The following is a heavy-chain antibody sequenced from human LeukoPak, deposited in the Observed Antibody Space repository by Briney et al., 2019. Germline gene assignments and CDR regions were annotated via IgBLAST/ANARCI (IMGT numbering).Heavy chain of an antibody. CDR1: GYTFTSYD. CDR2: IIPIFGTA. Sequence: ASVKVSCKASGYTFTSYDINWVRQAPGQGLEWMGGIIPIFGTANYAQKFQGRVTITADESTSTAYMELSSLRSEDTAVYYCASTFTMSAYYYYMDVWGKGTTVTISS. D-gene: IGHD3-10*02. J-gene: IGHJ6*03. V-gene: IGHV1-69*13. CDR3: ASTFTMSAYYYYMDV.